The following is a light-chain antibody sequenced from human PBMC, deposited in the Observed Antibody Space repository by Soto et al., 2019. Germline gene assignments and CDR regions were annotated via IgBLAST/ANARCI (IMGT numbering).Light chain of an antibody. CDR2: EVT. Sequence: SALTQPRSASGSTGQAAAISRTGTSSDVGGYDYVSWYQQHPGKAPKLMIYEVTIRPSGVSDRFSGSKSGNTASLTVSGLQAEDEADYYCSSYTGGNPSYVFGTGTKV. CDR3: SSYTGGNPSYV. CDR1: SSDVGGYDY. V-gene: IGLV2-8*01. J-gene: IGLJ1*01.